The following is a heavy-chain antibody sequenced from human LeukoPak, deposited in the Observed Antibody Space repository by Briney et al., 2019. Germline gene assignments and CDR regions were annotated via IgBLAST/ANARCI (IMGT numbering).Heavy chain of an antibody. D-gene: IGHD1-26*01. CDR1: GFNFRTYG. CDR3: ARDPYSGNYGNYYYYYMDV. V-gene: IGHV3-30*03. Sequence: PGGSLRLSCAASGFNFRTYGMHWVRQAPGKGLEWVAFISYDGGKRYFGESVKGRFTIARDNSENTVSLQMNSLKTEDTAVYYCARDPYSGNYGNYYYYYMDVWGKGTTVTISS. J-gene: IGHJ6*03. CDR2: ISYDGGKR.